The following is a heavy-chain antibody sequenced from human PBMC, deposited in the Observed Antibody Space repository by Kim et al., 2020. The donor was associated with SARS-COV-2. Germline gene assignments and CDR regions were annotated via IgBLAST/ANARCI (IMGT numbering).Heavy chain of an antibody. CDR3: AKEYGSGNAKDYYYYYGMDV. V-gene: IGHV3-33*06. J-gene: IGHJ6*02. D-gene: IGHD3-10*01. CDR1: GFTFSSYG. Sequence: GGSLRLSCAASGFTFSSYGMHWVRQAPGKGLEWVAVIWYDGSNKYYADSVKGRFTISRDNSKNTLYLQMNSLRAEDTAVYYCAKEYGSGNAKDYYYYYGMDVWGQGTTVTVSS. CDR2: IWYDGSNK.